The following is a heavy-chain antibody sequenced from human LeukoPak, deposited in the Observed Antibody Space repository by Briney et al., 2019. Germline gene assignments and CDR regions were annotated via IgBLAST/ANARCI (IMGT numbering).Heavy chain of an antibody. J-gene: IGHJ4*02. Sequence: KTSETRSLTCAVYGGSFSGYYWSWIRQPPGKGLEWIGEINHSGSTNYNPSLKSRVTISVDTSKNQFSLKLSSVTAADTAVYYCARGLVYYYDSSGTFDYWGQGTLVTVSS. CDR1: GGSFSGYY. CDR3: ARGLVYYYDSSGTFDY. V-gene: IGHV4-34*01. D-gene: IGHD3-22*01. CDR2: INHSGST.